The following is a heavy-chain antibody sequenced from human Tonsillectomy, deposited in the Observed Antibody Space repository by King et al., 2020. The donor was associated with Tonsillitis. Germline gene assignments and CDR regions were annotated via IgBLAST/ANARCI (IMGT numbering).Heavy chain of an antibody. D-gene: IGHD3-3*01. CDR1: GDTFSSYA. Sequence: VQLVESGAEVKKPGSSVKVSCKASGDTFSSYAISWVRQAPGQGLEWMGRIIPILGMANYAKKFQGRVTITADKSTSPAYMGLSSLRSEDTAVDYCARDSLGVALDYWGQGTLVTVSS. CDR2: IIPILGMA. CDR3: ARDSLGVALDY. J-gene: IGHJ4*02. V-gene: IGHV1-69*09.